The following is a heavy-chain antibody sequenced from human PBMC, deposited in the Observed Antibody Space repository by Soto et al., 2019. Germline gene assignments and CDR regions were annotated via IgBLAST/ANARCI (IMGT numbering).Heavy chain of an antibody. J-gene: IGHJ4*02. Sequence: QVQLVESGGGLVKPGGSLRLSCAASGFTFGDYYMSWIRQAPGKGLEWDSYISSRTTYTNYADPVKGRFTISRDNAKNSLYLQMSSLRAEDTAVYYCAGGSSGDYGDYALDYWGQGALVTVSS. CDR2: ISSRTTYT. CDR3: AGGSSGDYGDYALDY. D-gene: IGHD4-17*01. V-gene: IGHV3-11*05. CDR1: GFTFGDYY.